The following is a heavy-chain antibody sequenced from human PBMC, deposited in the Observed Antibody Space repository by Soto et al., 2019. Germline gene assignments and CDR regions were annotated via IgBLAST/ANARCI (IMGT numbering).Heavy chain of an antibody. CDR2: IHHSGST. D-gene: IGHD2-21*02. CDR3: ARATAVADAIVYGIDV. J-gene: IGHJ6*02. V-gene: IGHV4-4*02. CDR1: GDSISRRNC. Sequence: QVQLQESGPGLVKPSGTLSLSCAVSGDSISRRNCWSWVRQSPGQGLECIGEIHHSGSTNYNLSLKSRVTISIDKSKNHFSMSLTSVTAADTAVYYCARATAVADAIVYGIDVWGQGTAVTVSS.